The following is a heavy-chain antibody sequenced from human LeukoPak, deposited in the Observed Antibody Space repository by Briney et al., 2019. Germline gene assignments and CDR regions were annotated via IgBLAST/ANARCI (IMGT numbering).Heavy chain of an antibody. CDR3: ARHPRAYCTGDCFSA. V-gene: IGHV4-39*01. CDR1: GDSISSSGFY. CDR2: IYYSGST. J-gene: IGHJ5*02. Sequence: SESLSLTCTVSGDSISSSGFYWGWIRQPPGKGLEWIGNIYYSGSTYYNPSLKSRVTISIDTSKNQFSLKLSSVTAADTAVYYCARHPRAYCTGDCFSAWGQGTLVTVSS. D-gene: IGHD2-21*02.